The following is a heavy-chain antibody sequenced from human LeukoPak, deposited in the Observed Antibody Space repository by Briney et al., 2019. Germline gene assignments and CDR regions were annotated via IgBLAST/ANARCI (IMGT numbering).Heavy chain of an antibody. CDR3: ASRTAHYCDSSGYRDSYYFDY. CDR2: INHRGST. CDR1: GGSLSPYY. J-gene: IGHJ4*02. V-gene: IGHV4-34*01. D-gene: IGHD3-22*01. Sequence: SETLSLTCSVYGGSLSPYYWNWIRQPPGKGLEWVGEINHRGSTTYNPSLKSRVTISVDTSKNQFSLKLSSVTAADTAVYYCASRTAHYCDSSGYRDSYYFDYWGQGTLVTVSS.